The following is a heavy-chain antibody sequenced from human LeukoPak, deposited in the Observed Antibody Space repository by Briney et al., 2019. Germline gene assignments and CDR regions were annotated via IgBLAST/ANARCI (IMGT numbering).Heavy chain of an antibody. CDR1: GFTFSSYA. Sequence: GGSLRLSCAASGFTFSSYAMSWVRQAPGKGLEWVSAISGSGGSTYYADSVKGRFTISRDNSKNTLFLQMNSLRAEDTAIYYCAKDESNGPFDYWGQGTLVTVSS. J-gene: IGHJ4*02. CDR2: ISGSGGST. CDR3: AKDESNGPFDY. D-gene: IGHD2-8*01. V-gene: IGHV3-23*01.